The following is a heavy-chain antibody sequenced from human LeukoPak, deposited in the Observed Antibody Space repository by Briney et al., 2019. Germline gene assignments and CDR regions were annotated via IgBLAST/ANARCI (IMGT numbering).Heavy chain of an antibody. J-gene: IGHJ4*02. D-gene: IGHD3-22*01. V-gene: IGHV3-7*01. Sequence: GGSLRLSCAASRFNFSTYAMSWVRQAPGKGLEWVANIKQDGSAKYYVDSVKGRFTISRDNAKNSLYLQMNSLRAEDTAVYYCARDYYYDSSGPTLLFDYWGQGTLVTVSS. CDR1: RFNFSTYA. CDR3: ARDYYYDSSGPTLLFDY. CDR2: IKQDGSAK.